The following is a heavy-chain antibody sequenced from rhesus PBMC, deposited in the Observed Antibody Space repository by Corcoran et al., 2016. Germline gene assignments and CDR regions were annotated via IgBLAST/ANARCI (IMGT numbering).Heavy chain of an antibody. CDR2: ISGSGGSP. V-gene: IGHV4-173*01. Sequence: QLQLQESGPGLVKPSETLSLTCAVSGGSISSNYWSWIRQPPGKGLEWIGRISGSGGSPHYRPALKRRVTISTDTSKNQFCLKLSSWTAADTAVYYCARGIAGTTSLYIDLWGPGTPITISS. J-gene: IGHJ2*01. CDR3: ARGIAGTTSLYIDL. D-gene: IGHD1-20*01. CDR1: GGSISSNY.